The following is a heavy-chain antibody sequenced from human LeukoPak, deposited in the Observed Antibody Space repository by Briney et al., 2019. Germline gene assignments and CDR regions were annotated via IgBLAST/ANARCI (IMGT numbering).Heavy chain of an antibody. CDR1: GFTFSSYA. D-gene: IGHD3-22*01. Sequence: PGGSLRLSCTASGFTFSSYAMSWVRQAPGKGLEWVSAISGSGGSTYYADSVKGRFTISRDNSKNTLYLQMNSLRAEDTAVYYCAKASSYYYDHYYFDYWGQGTLVTVSS. CDR3: AKASSYYYDHYYFDY. CDR2: ISGSGGST. J-gene: IGHJ4*02. V-gene: IGHV3-23*01.